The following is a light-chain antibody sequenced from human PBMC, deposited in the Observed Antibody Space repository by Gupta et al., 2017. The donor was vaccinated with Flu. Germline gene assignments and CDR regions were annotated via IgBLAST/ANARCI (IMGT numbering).Light chain of an antibody. CDR1: QSIRNY. Sequence: GDRITITSLAIQSIRNYLDWYQQKPGKAPRPLIYLASSVEIGVPSRFSGGGSGTDFTLTISSLQPEDFATYYCLQHNNYPLTSGDETRLEIK. V-gene: IGKV1-17*01. J-gene: IGKJ5*01. CDR2: LAS. CDR3: LQHNNYPLT.